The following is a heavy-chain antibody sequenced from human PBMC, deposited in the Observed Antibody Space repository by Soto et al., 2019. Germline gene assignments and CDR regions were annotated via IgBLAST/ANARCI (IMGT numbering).Heavy chain of an antibody. J-gene: IGHJ4*02. CDR1: GFTFSSYG. CDR2: IWYDGSNK. CDR3: AREGTTVVTLTQFDY. Sequence: AGGSLRLSCAASGFTFSSYGMHWVRQAPGKGLEWVAVIWYDGSNKYYADSVKGRFTISRDNSKNTLYLQMNSLRAEDTAVYYCAREGTTVVTLTQFDYWGQGTLVTVSS. V-gene: IGHV3-33*01. D-gene: IGHD4-17*01.